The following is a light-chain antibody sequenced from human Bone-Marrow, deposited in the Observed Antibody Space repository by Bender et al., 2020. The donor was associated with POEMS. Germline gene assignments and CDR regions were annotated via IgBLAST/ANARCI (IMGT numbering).Light chain of an antibody. CDR1: SSDVGSYNL. CDR3: TSYSDSASANWL. J-gene: IGLJ3*02. Sequence: QSALTQPASVSGSPGQSITISCTGTSSDVGSYNLVSWYQQHPGKAPKLMIYEGSKRPSGVSNRFSGSKSGNTASLTISGLQAEDEADYYCTSYSDSASANWLFGGGTKLTVL. V-gene: IGLV2-23*01. CDR2: EGS.